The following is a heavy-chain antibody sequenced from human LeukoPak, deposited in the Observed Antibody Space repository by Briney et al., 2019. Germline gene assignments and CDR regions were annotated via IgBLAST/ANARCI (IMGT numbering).Heavy chain of an antibody. CDR2: LKSDGSTA. V-gene: IGHV3-74*03. CDR1: GFTFSSSN. J-gene: IGHJ4*02. Sequence: GGSLRLSCAASGFTFSSSNMHWVRQAPGKGLGWVSRLKSDGSTAMYADSVQGRFTTSRDNGRNTVPLLMSSLSVEDTGVYYCVREIYGDPVAFDSWGQGALVTVSS. D-gene: IGHD4-17*01. CDR3: VREIYGDPVAFDS.